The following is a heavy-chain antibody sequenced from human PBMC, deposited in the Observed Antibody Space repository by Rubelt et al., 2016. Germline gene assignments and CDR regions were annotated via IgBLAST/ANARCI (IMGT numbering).Heavy chain of an antibody. V-gene: IGHV3-53*01. CDR1: GFNVGSSY. CDR2: IYSGGTT. D-gene: IGHD3-16*01. CDR3: AKKGSIMRPGNYFDY. Sequence: GGSLRLSCAASGFNVGSSYMSWVRQAPGKGLEWVSVIYSGGTTHYAESVQGRFTISRDTSKNTLYLQMDGLRAEETATYFCAKKGSIMRPGNYFDYWGQGTLVTVSS. J-gene: IGHJ4*02.